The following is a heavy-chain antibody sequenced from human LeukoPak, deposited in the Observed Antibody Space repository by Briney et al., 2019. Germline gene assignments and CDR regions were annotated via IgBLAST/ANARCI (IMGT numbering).Heavy chain of an antibody. CDR3: AIGWKPFYFDY. Sequence: ASVKVSCKASGYTFTSYDINWVRQASGHGLEWMGWLNPNSGNTAYAQKFQGRVTITRNTSISTAYMELSSLRSDDTAVYYCAIGWKPFYFDYWGQGTLVTVSS. CDR2: LNPNSGNT. V-gene: IGHV1-8*03. D-gene: IGHD1-1*01. J-gene: IGHJ4*02. CDR1: GYTFTSYD.